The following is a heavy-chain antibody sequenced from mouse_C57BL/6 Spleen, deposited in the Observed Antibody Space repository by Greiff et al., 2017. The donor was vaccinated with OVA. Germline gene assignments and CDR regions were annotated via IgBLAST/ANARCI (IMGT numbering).Heavy chain of an antibody. D-gene: IGHD1-1*01. CDR2: ISSGSSTI. CDR1: GFTFSDYG. V-gene: IGHV5-17*01. Sequence: EVQLVESGGGLVKPGGSLKLSCAASGFTFSDYGMHWVRQAPEKGLEWVAYISSGSSTIYYADTVKGRFTIARDNAKNTLFLQMTSLRSEDTAMYYCARAPSITTVVATNFDVWGTGTTVTVSS. J-gene: IGHJ1*03. CDR3: ARAPSITTVVATNFDV.